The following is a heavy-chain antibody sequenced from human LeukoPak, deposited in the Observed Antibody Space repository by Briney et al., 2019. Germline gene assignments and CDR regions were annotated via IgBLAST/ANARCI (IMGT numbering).Heavy chain of an antibody. V-gene: IGHV1-46*01. J-gene: IGHJ6*03. D-gene: IGHD3-10*01. Sequence: ASVKVSCKASGYTFTSYYMHWVRQAPGQGLEWMGIINPSGGSTSYAQKFQGRVTMTRDTSTSTVYMELSSLRSEDTAVYYCARGAITMVRGAPGPYYYYMDVWGKGTTVTISS. CDR2: INPSGGST. CDR1: GYTFTSYY. CDR3: ARGAITMVRGAPGPYYYYMDV.